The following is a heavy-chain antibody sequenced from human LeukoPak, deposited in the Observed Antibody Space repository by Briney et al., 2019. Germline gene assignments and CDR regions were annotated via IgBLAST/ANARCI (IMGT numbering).Heavy chain of an antibody. CDR1: GFTFSSYW. CDR2: IKTDGSST. J-gene: IGHJ4*02. CDR3: VREGYYGSAALYS. Sequence: GGSLRLSCAASGFTFSSYWMHWVRQAPGKGLVCVSRIKTDGSSTTYADSVKGRFTISRDNAKNTLYLQMNSLRAEDTAVYYCVREGYYGSAALYSWGQGTLVTVSS. D-gene: IGHD3-10*01. V-gene: IGHV3-74*01.